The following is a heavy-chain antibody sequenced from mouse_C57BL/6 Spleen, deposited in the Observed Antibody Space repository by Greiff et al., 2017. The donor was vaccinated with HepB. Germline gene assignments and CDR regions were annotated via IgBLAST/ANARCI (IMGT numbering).Heavy chain of an antibody. CDR3: ARGALAGTLGSFAY. CDR2: IHPNSGST. V-gene: IGHV1-64*01. CDR1: GYTFTSYW. D-gene: IGHD5-1*01. Sequence: VQLQQPGAELVKPGASVKLSCKASGYTFTSYWMHWVKQRPGQGLEWIGMIHPNSGSTNYNEKFKSKATLTVDKSSSTAYMQLSSLTSEDSAVYYCARGALAGTLGSFAYWGQGTLVTVSA. J-gene: IGHJ3*01.